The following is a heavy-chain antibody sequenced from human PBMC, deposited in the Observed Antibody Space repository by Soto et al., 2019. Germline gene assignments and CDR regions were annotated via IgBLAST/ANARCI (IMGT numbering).Heavy chain of an antibody. J-gene: IGHJ5*02. CDR2: INHSGST. Sequence: SETLSLTCAVYCGSFSGYYWSWIRQPPGKGLEWIGEINHSGSTNYNPSLKSRVTISVDTSKNQFSLKLSSVTAADTAVYYCARGVSSSGWYGWFDPWGQGTLVTV. CDR1: CGSFSGYY. V-gene: IGHV4-34*01. CDR3: ARGVSSSGWYGWFDP. D-gene: IGHD6-19*01.